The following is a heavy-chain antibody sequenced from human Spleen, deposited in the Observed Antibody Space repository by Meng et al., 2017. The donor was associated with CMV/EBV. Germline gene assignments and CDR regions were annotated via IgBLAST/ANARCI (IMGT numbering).Heavy chain of an antibody. J-gene: IGHJ4*02. CDR3: ARSYSSGYYLADAFDY. CDR2: IYYSGST. Sequence: QGHLQAPGPGLATPSRTLSPPCTVSGGSVSRGDYYWSWIRQPPGKGLEWIGYIYYSGSTYYNPSLKSRVTISVDTSKNQFSLKLSSVTAADTAVYYCARSYSSGYYLADAFDYWGQGTLVTVSS. V-gene: IGHV4-30-4*08. D-gene: IGHD3-22*01. CDR1: GGSVSRGDYY.